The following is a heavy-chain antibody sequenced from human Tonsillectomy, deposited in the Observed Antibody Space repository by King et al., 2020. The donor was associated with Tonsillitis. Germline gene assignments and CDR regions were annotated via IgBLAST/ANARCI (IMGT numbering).Heavy chain of an antibody. CDR1: AYSIINNYY. CDR3: ARGGVGPFDP. J-gene: IGHJ5*02. Sequence: QLQESGPGLVKPSETLSLTCAVSAYSIINNYYWGWIRQAPGRGLEWIAIIYHSGGTYYNPSLKSRVNISVDTSKNQFSLTLTSVTAADTAVYYCARGGVGPFDPWGQGTLVTVSS. V-gene: IGHV4-38-2*01. D-gene: IGHD3-10*01. CDR2: IYHSGGT.